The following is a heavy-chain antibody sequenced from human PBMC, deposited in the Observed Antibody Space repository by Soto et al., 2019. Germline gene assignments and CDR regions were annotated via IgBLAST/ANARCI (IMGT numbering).Heavy chain of an antibody. D-gene: IGHD5-18*01. Sequence: LRLSCAASGFTFSSYGMHWVRQAPGKGLEWVAVISYDGSNKYYADSVKGRFTISRDNSKNTLYLQMNSLRAEDTAVYYCAKLKIQLWLGKGYFDYWGQGTLVTVSS. CDR2: ISYDGSNK. CDR3: AKLKIQLWLGKGYFDY. CDR1: GFTFSSYG. V-gene: IGHV3-30*18. J-gene: IGHJ4*02.